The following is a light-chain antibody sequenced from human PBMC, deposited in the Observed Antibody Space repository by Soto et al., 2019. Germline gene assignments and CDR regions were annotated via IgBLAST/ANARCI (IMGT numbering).Light chain of an antibody. CDR3: LQYHNWPPMFT. CDR1: QSISTN. J-gene: IGKJ2*01. Sequence: EIVMTQSPATLSMSPGETATLSCRASQSISTNLAWYQQNPGQAPRLLVYRASTTATDIPARFSGSGSGTEFNLTISSLQSEDFAVYYCLQYHNWPPMFTFGQGSKLEIK. V-gene: IGKV3D-15*01. CDR2: RAS.